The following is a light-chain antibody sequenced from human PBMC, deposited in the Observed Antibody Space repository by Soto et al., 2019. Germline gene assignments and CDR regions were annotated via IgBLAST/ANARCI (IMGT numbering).Light chain of an antibody. V-gene: IGLV3-21*02. CDR2: DDS. CDR3: QVWESSGDQVV. CDR1: NIGSKS. Sequence: YELTQTSSVSVAPGQTAKITCGGNNIGSKSVHWYQQKAGQAPVLVVHDDSDRPSGIPERFSGSNSANTATLTISRVEAGDEADYYCQVWESSGDQVVFAGGTKVTVL. J-gene: IGLJ2*01.